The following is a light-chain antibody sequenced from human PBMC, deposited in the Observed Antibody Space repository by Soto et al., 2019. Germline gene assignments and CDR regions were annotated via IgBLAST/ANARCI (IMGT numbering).Light chain of an antibody. CDR3: TSYTSSNTLV. CDR2: DVS. CDR1: GTDVGGYKY. V-gene: IGLV2-14*03. J-gene: IGLJ1*01. Sequence: QSALTQPASVSGSPGQSITISCIGTGTDVGGYKYVSWYQQHTVKAPKLIIYDVSERPSGVSNHFSGSKSGNTASLTISGLQAEDRADYYSTSYTSSNTLVFGTGTKLTVL.